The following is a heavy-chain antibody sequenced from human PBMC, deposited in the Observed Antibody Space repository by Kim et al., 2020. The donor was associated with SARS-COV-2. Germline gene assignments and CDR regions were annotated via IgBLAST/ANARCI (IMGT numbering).Heavy chain of an antibody. Sequence: DSVKGRFTISRDNSKNTVSLQMSSLGPEDRAGYCCVKNLERSGVYLFDSWGQGTLVTVSS. J-gene: IGHJ5*01. V-gene: IGHV3-64D*09. CDR3: VKNLERSGVYLFDS. D-gene: IGHD3-10*01.